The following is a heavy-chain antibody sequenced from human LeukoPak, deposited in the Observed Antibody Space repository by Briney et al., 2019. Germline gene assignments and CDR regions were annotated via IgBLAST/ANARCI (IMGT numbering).Heavy chain of an antibody. Sequence: SETLSLTCTVSGGSVRSATYYWSWIRQPPGKGLEWIAYIFYSGSTNYNPSPKSRVTISVDTSKNQFSLKLGSVTAAGTAVYYCARGGRARLDYWGQGTLVTVSS. CDR2: IFYSGST. CDR1: GGSVRSATYY. CDR3: ARGGRARLDY. D-gene: IGHD1-26*01. V-gene: IGHV4-61*01. J-gene: IGHJ4*02.